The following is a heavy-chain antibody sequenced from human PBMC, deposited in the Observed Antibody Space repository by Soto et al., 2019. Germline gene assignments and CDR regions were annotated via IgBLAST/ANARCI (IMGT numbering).Heavy chain of an antibody. CDR1: GGSINSGSNY. D-gene: IGHD3-10*01. J-gene: IGHJ4*02. V-gene: IGHV4-39*01. Sequence: SETLSLTCTVSGGSINSGSNYWGWIRQPPGKGLEWIGSMYYSGSAFYNPSLKSRVTISVDTSKNQFSLILSSVTAADTAVYYCARHPAFGVKGFDYWGQGTQVTVSS. CDR2: MYYSGSA. CDR3: ARHPAFGVKGFDY.